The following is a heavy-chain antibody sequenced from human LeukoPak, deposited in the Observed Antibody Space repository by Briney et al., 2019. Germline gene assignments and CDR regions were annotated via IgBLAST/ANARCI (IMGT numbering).Heavy chain of an antibody. CDR3: ARRYCSGGSCHPYGMDV. J-gene: IGHJ6*02. Sequence: PGGSLRLCCAAAGFTFNTYVRQGVRQAPGKGLEWGAIIWYDGSNTYYADSVNGRFTISGDNSKHTLYLQVNSLRVEDTAVYYCARRYCSGGSCHPYGMDVWGQGITVTVSS. D-gene: IGHD2-15*01. CDR1: GFTFNTYV. CDR2: IWYDGSNT. V-gene: IGHV3-33*01.